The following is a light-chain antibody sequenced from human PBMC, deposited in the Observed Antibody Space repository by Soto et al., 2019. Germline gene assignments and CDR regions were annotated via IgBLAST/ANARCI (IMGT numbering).Light chain of an antibody. J-gene: IGKJ3*01. Sequence: EIVLTQSPATLSLSPGERATLSCRASQSVSSYLAWYQQKPGQAPRLLIYDASNRATGIPARFSGSGSGTDFTLPISSLEHEDFAVYYCQQRSNWPPFTFGPGTKVDI. V-gene: IGKV3-11*01. CDR3: QQRSNWPPFT. CDR2: DAS. CDR1: QSVSSY.